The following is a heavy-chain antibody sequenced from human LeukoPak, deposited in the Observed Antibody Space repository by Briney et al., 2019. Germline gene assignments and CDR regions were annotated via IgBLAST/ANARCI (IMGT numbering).Heavy chain of an antibody. Sequence: ASVKVSCKASGYTFTGYHMHWVRQAPGQGLEWMGWINPNHGDTNYAQKFQDRVSMTRDTSISTAYMHLSRLRSDDTAVYYCARSPHILTGENFDYWGQGTLLTVSS. D-gene: IGHD3-9*01. CDR2: INPNHGDT. V-gene: IGHV1-2*02. CDR3: ARSPHILTGENFDY. CDR1: GYTFTGYH. J-gene: IGHJ4*02.